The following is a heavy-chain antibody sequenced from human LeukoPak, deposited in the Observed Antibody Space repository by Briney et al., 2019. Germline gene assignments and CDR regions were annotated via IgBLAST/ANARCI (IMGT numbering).Heavy chain of an antibody. CDR1: GFTFSSYE. Sequence: GGSLRLSCAASGFTFSSYEMNWVRQAPGKGLECVSYISIGGSTIYYADSVKGRFTISRDNAKNSLFLQMNSLRAEDTALYYCARLCGGDCYQAFDIWGQGTKVTVSS. V-gene: IGHV3-48*03. D-gene: IGHD2-21*02. CDR3: ARLCGGDCYQAFDI. J-gene: IGHJ3*02. CDR2: ISIGGSTI.